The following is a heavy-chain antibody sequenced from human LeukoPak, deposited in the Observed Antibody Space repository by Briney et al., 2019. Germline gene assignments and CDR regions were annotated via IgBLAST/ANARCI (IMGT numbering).Heavy chain of an antibody. V-gene: IGHV1-2*06. D-gene: IGHD3-22*01. Sequence: GASVKVSCKASGYTFTGYYMHWVRQAPGQGLEWMGRINPNSGGTNYAQKFQGRVTMTRDTSISTAYMELSRPRSDDTAVYYCARAVGYYYDYDFDYWGQGTLVTVSS. J-gene: IGHJ4*02. CDR1: GYTFTGYY. CDR2: INPNSGGT. CDR3: ARAVGYYYDYDFDY.